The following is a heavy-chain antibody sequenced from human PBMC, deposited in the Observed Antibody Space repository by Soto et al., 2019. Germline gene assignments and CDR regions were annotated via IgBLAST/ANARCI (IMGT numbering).Heavy chain of an antibody. V-gene: IGHV4-34*01. Sequence: PSETLSLTCAVYGGSFRGYYWSWIRQPPGKGLEWIGEINHSGSTNYNPSLKSRVTISVDTSKNQFSLKLSSVTAADTAVYYCARESAVSSSWVDGMDVWGQGTTVTVS. D-gene: IGHD6-13*01. CDR1: GGSFRGYY. CDR2: INHSGST. CDR3: ARESAVSSSWVDGMDV. J-gene: IGHJ6*02.